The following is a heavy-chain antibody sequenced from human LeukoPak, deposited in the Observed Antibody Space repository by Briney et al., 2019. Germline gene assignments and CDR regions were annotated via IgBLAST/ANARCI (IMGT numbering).Heavy chain of an antibody. Sequence: PPETLSLTCAVSGASITIDKWWSWVRQPPGKGLEWIGIIYYSGSTYYNPSLKSRVTISVDTSKNQFSLKLSSVTAADTAVYYCARHVPCRNGVCYRVYHYYAMDVWGQGTTVTVSS. D-gene: IGHD2-8*01. CDR1: GASITIDKW. V-gene: IGHV4-4*03. J-gene: IGHJ6*02. CDR2: IYYSGST. CDR3: ARHVPCRNGVCYRVYHYYAMDV.